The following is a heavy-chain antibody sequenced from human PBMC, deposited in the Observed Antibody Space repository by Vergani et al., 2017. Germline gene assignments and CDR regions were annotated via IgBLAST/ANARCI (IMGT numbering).Heavy chain of an antibody. D-gene: IGHD3-10*01. V-gene: IGHV3-33*01. CDR1: GFTFNQYC. J-gene: IGHJ5*02. CDR2: TWYDGNNK. CDR3: ARDLRLLNNLLDP. Sequence: QVQLVESGGGVVQPGRSLRLSCAASGFTFNQYCMHWVRQAPGKGLEWVAVTWYDGNNKQYADSVKGRFTISRDNSKSTMYLQMNSLREEDTGVYYCARDLRLLNNLLDPWGQRTRVTVS.